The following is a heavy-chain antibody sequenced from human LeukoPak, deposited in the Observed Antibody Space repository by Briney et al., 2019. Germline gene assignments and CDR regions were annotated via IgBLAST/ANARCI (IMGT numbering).Heavy chain of an antibody. J-gene: IGHJ4*02. D-gene: IGHD2-15*01. CDR1: GFTFSSYG. V-gene: IGHV3-30*03. CDR2: ISYDGSNK. CDR3: ARVFVAYVVVVAAIDY. Sequence: GGSLRLSCAASGFTFSSYGMHWVRQAPGKGLEWVAVISYDGSNKYYADSVKGRFTISRDNSKNTLYLQMNSLRAEDTAVYYCARVFVAYVVVVAAIDYWGQGTLVTVSS.